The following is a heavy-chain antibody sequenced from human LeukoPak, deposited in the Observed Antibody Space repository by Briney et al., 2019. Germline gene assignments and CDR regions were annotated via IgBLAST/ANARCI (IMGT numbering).Heavy chain of an antibody. CDR2: IYTSGST. CDR1: GGSISSANYY. D-gene: IGHD3-10*01. J-gene: IGHJ5*02. V-gene: IGHV4-61*02. CDR3: ARAKWFGELGRGNWFDP. Sequence: SETLSLTCTVSGGSISSANYYWSWLRQPARKGLEWIGRIYTSGSTSYNPSLKSRVTISVDTSKNQFSLKLSSVTAADTAVYYCARAKWFGELGRGNWFDPWGQGTLVTVSS.